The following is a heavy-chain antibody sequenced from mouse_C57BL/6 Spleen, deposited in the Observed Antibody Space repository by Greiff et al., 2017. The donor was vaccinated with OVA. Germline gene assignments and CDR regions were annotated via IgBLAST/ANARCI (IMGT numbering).Heavy chain of an antibody. CDR2: IYPGGGYT. V-gene: IGHV1-63*01. Sequence: VKLQESGAELVRPGTSVKMSCKASGYTFTNYWIGWAKQRPGHGLEWIGDIYPGGGYTNYNEKFKGKATLTADKSSSTAYMQFSSLTSEDSAIYYCARSGDYTSMDYWGQGTSVTVSS. CDR1: GYTFTNYW. D-gene: IGHD2-4*01. J-gene: IGHJ4*01. CDR3: ARSGDYTSMDY.